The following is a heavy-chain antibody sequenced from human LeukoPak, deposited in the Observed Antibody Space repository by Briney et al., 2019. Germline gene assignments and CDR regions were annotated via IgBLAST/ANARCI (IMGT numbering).Heavy chain of an antibody. Sequence: GGSLRLSCAASGFTFSSYAMSWVRQAPGKSLEWVSGIGGSGSRTYYADSVKGRFTISRDNSKNTLYLQMNSLRAEDAAIYYCAKKYGVTVYGSGLNYFDYWGQGTLVTVSS. V-gene: IGHV3-23*01. D-gene: IGHD6-19*01. CDR1: GFTFSSYA. J-gene: IGHJ4*02. CDR2: IGGSGSRT. CDR3: AKKYGVTVYGSGLNYFDY.